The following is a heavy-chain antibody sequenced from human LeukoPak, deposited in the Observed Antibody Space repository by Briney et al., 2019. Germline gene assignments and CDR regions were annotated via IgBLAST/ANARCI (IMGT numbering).Heavy chain of an antibody. V-gene: IGHV1-46*01. CDR3: ARARGSGSYYGHDYYYYHYMDV. J-gene: IGHJ6*03. D-gene: IGHD3-10*01. CDR1: GDTFTSDY. CDR2: SNPSGGST. Sequence: ASVKVSCKASGDTFTSDYIHWVRQGPGQGPEWMGVSNPSGGSTTNAQKFQGRVTMTRDTSTSTVYMELSSLRSEDTAIYYCARARGSGSYYGHDYYYYHYMDVWGKGTTVTVSS.